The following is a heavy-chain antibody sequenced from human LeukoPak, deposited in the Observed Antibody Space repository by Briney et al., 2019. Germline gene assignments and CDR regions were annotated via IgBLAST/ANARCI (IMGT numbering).Heavy chain of an antibody. J-gene: IGHJ4*02. V-gene: IGHV4-34*01. Sequence: SETLSLTCAVYGVSFSGYYWSWIRQPPGKGLEWIGEINHSGSTNYNPSLTSRVTISVDTSKNQFSLKLSSVTAADTAVYYCARGRNPELRYFDWLLARNFDYWGQGTLVTVSS. CDR2: INHSGST. D-gene: IGHD3-9*01. CDR1: GVSFSGYY. CDR3: ARGRNPELRYFDWLLARNFDY.